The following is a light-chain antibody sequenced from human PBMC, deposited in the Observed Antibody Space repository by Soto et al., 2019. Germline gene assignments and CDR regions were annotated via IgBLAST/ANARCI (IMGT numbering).Light chain of an antibody. V-gene: IGKV1-9*01. CDR3: QQLNS. J-gene: IGKJ4*01. CDR1: QGISSY. Sequence: DIQFTKSPSFLSASVGDRVTITCRASQGISSYLAWYQQKPGKAPKLLIYAASTLQSGVPSRFSGSGSGTEFTLTISSLQPEDFSTYYCQQLNSFGGGTKV. CDR2: AAS.